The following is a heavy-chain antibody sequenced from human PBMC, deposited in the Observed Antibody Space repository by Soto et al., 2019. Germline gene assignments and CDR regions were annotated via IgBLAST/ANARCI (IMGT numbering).Heavy chain of an antibody. CDR3: VATSWGPSSSWFDY. Sequence: QVQLVESGGGVVQPGRSLRLSCAASGFTFSSYGMHWVRQAPGKGLEWVAVISYDGSNKYYADSVKGRFTISRDNSKNTLYLQMNSLRAEDTAGYYCVATSWGPSSSWFDYWGQGTLVTVSS. CDR2: ISYDGSNK. D-gene: IGHD6-13*01. J-gene: IGHJ4*02. V-gene: IGHV3-30*03. CDR1: GFTFSSYG.